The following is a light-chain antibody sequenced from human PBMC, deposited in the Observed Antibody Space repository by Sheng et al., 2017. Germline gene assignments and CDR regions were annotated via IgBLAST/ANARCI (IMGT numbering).Light chain of an antibody. CDR3: QHRSNWPLT. J-gene: IGKJ4*01. CDR1: QSVSTTS. Sequence: EIVLTQSPGTLSLSPGERATLSCRASQSVSTTSLAWYQQKPGQAPRLLIYAASNRATGIPDRFSGSGSGTDFTLTISSLEPEDFAVYYCQHRSNWPLTFGGGTKVEIK. CDR2: AAS. V-gene: IGKV3D-20*02.